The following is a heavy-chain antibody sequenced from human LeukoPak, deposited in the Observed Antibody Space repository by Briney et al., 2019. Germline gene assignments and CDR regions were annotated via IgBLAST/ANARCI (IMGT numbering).Heavy chain of an antibody. D-gene: IGHD2-2*01. V-gene: IGHV1-2*02. J-gene: IGHJ4*02. CDR2: INPNSGFT. CDR3: ARLADCSSSSCRSFDY. Sequence: GASVKVSCKASGYPFTGYYLHWVRQARGQGLEWMGWINPNSGFTNYAQKFQGRVTMTRDTSISTAYMELSRLRSDDTAVYYCARLADCSSSSCRSFDYWGQGTLVTVSS. CDR1: GYPFTGYY.